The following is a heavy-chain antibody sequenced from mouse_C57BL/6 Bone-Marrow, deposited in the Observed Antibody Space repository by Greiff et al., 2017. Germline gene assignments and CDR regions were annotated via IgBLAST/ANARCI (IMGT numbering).Heavy chain of an antibody. Sequence: QVQLQQSGAELARPGASVKLSCKASGYTFTSYGISWVKQRTGQGLEWIGEIYSRSSNTYYNEKFKGKATLTADKSSSPAYMELRSLTSEDSAVSFCARNYSSRGDWYFDVWGTGTTVTVSS. J-gene: IGHJ1*03. V-gene: IGHV1-81*01. CDR2: IYSRSSNT. D-gene: IGHD1-1*01. CDR1: GYTFTSYG. CDR3: ARNYSSRGDWYFDV.